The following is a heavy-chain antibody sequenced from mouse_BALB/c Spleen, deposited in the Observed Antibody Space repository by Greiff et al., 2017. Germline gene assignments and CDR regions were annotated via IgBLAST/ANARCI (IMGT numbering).Heavy chain of an antibody. V-gene: IGHV1-19*01. CDR3: ARSGHYGSGAWFAY. J-gene: IGHJ3*01. D-gene: IGHD1-1*01. Sequence: VQLQQSGPELVKPGASVKMSCKASGYTFTDYYMDWVKQSHGESFEWIGRVNPYNGGTSYNQKFKGKATLTVDKSSSTAYMELNSLTSEDSAVYYCARSGHYGSGAWFAYWGQGTLVNVPA. CDR2: VNPYNGGT. CDR1: GYTFTDYY.